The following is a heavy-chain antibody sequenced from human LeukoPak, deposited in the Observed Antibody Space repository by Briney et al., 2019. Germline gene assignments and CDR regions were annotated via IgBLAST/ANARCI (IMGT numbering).Heavy chain of an antibody. Sequence: PGGSLRLSCAASGFIFSSYGMHWVRQAPGKGLEWVAFIVYDGGSKYSADSVRGRFTISRDNSKNTLYLQMNSLRAEDTAVYYCAKGRSGRYYSYFDYWGQGTLVTVSS. D-gene: IGHD1-26*01. CDR2: IVYDGGSK. CDR3: AKGRSGRYYSYFDY. J-gene: IGHJ4*02. CDR1: GFIFSSYG. V-gene: IGHV3-30*02.